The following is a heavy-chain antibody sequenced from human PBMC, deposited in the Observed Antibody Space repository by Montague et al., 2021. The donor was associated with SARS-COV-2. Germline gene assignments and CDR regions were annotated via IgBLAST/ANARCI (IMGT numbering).Heavy chain of an antibody. D-gene: IGHD3-22*01. J-gene: IGHJ3*02. CDR3: ARISRNSGFVGVFDI. CDR2: STERGDS. Sequence: SETLSLTCSGAGDSMCSRTRGRIRRAHGWGPVWVGYSTERGDSKYNTSLKSPVTISADTPKNQFSLRLSSVTAADTAVYYCARISRNSGFVGVFDIWGQGPLVTVSS. CDR1: GDSMCSRT. V-gene: IGHV4-59*11.